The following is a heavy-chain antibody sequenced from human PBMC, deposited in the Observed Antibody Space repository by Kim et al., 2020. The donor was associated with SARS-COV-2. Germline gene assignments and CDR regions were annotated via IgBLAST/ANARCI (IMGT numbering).Heavy chain of an antibody. CDR3: ARVAAVSTWEYFYYGMDV. D-gene: IGHD6-13*01. J-gene: IGHJ6*02. CDR1: GFTFSSYG. V-gene: IGHV3-30*19. Sequence: GGSLRLSCAASGFTFSSYGMHWVRQAPGKGLEWVAVISYDGSNKYYVDSVKGRFTISRDTSKNTLYLQLNSLRAEDTAVYHCARVAAVSTWEYFYYGMDVWGQGTTVPVSS. CDR2: ISYDGSNK.